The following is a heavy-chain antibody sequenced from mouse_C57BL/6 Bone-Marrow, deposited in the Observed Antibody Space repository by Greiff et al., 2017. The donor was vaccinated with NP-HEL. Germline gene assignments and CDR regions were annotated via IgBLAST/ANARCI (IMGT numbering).Heavy chain of an antibody. CDR3: TGVPWFAY. J-gene: IGHJ3*01. CDR2: IDPEDGDT. Sequence: VQLQQSGAELVRPGASVKLSCTASGFNIKDYYMHWVKQRPEQGLEWIGRIDPEDGDTEYAPKFQGKATMTADPSSNTAYLQLSSLTSEDTAVYYCTGVPWFAYWGQGTLVTVSA. CDR1: GFNIKDYY. V-gene: IGHV14-1*01.